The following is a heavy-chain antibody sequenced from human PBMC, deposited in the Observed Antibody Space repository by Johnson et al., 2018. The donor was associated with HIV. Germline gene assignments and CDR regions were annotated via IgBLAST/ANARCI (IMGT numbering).Heavy chain of an antibody. Sequence: VQLVESGGGVVQPGGSLRLSCAASGFTFSSYWMSWVRQAPGKGLEWVANIKPGGREKYFVDSLKGRFTISRDNPKNTLYLQMNSLRAEDTAVYYCVRGLDIWGQGTEVTVSS. J-gene: IGHJ3*02. CDR3: VRGLDI. V-gene: IGHV3-7*02. CDR1: GFTFSSYW. CDR2: IKPGGREK.